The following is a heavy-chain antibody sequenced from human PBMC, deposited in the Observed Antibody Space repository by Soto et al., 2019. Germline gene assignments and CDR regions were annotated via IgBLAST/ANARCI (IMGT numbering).Heavy chain of an antibody. CDR3: ARDPPDFNSGFDY. CDR1: GDSVSNNGAT. D-gene: IGHD1-26*01. V-gene: IGHV6-1*01. CDR2: AYYRSRWRY. J-gene: IGHJ4*02. Sequence: SQTLPLTCGICGDSVSNNGATWNWIRQSPSRGLEWLGRAYYRSRWRYDYATSVRGRITINPDTSKNQFSLQLNSVTPEDTAVYYCARDPPDFNSGFDYWGQGTPVTVSS.